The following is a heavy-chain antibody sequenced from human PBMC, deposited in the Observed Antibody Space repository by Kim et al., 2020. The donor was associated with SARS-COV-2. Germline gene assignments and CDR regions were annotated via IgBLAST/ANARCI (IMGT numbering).Heavy chain of an antibody. CDR3: ARELGDCSTTSCSLDP. J-gene: IGHJ5*02. CDR2: ISPNSGDT. CDR1: GYTFTGYY. V-gene: IGHV1-2*02. D-gene: IGHD2-2*01. Sequence: ASVKVSCKASGYTFTGYYIHWVRQAPQQGLEWMGWISPNSGDTNYAQNFQGRVTMTRDTSLTTAYMELSSLRSDDTAVYYCARELGDCSTTSCSLDPWGRGTLVTVSS.